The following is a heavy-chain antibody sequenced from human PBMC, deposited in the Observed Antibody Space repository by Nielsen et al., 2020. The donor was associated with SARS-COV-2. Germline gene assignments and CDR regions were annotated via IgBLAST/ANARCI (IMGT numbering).Heavy chain of an antibody. CDR2: IYYSGST. V-gene: IGHV4-59*01. D-gene: IGHD3-22*01. CDR3: ARYKFHYYDSSDPFDY. CDR1: GGSISSYY. J-gene: IGHJ4*02. Sequence: SETLSLTCSVSGGSISSYYWSWIRQPPGKGLEWIGYIYYSGSTNYNPSLKSRVTISVDTSKNQFSLKLSSVTAADTAVYYCARYKFHYYDSSDPFDYWGQGTLVTVSS.